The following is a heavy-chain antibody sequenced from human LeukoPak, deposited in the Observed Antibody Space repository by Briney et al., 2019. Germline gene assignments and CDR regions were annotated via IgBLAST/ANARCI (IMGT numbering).Heavy chain of an antibody. J-gene: IGHJ6*02. CDR2: IIPILDIT. Sequence: GASVKVSCKASGGTFSSYAISWVRQAPGQGLECMGRIIPILDITTYARKLRGRVTITADKSTSTAYMELSSLSSDDTAVYYCARDQGVTHPPPYGLDVWGQGTTVTVSS. CDR3: ARDQGVTHPPPYGLDV. CDR1: GGTFSSYA. D-gene: IGHD4-23*01. V-gene: IGHV1-69*04.